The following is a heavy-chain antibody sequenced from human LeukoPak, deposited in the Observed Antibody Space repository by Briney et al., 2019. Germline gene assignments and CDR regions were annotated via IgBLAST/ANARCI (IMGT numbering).Heavy chain of an antibody. Sequence: SGRSLRLSCAASGFTFSSYAMHWVRQAPGKGLEWVAVISYDGSNKYYADSVKGRFTISRDNSKNTLYLQMNSLRSEDTAVYYCARAGGYCGRISCPYYFDYWGQGSLVAVSS. CDR3: ARAGGYCGRISCPYYFDY. D-gene: IGHD2-15*01. V-gene: IGHV3-30*04. CDR1: GFTFSSYA. CDR2: ISYDGSNK. J-gene: IGHJ4*02.